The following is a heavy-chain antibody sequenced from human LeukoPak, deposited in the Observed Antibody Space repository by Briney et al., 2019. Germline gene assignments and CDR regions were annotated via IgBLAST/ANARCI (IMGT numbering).Heavy chain of an antibody. J-gene: IGHJ5*02. CDR2: IIPIFGTA. CDR3: ARGGFIAALGLNWFDP. V-gene: IGHV1-69*13. CDR1: GGTFSSYA. D-gene: IGHD6-6*01. Sequence: SVKVSCKASGGTFSSYAISWVRQAPGQGLEWMGGIIPIFGTANYAQKSQGRVTITADESTSTAYMELSSLRSEDTAVYYCARGGFIAALGLNWFDPWGQGTLVTVSS.